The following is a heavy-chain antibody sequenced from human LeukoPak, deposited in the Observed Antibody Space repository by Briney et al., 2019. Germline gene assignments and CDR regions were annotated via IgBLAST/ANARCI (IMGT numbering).Heavy chain of an antibody. D-gene: IGHD3-22*01. Sequence: GGSLRLSCAASGLTVSCNYMSWVRQAPVKGLDWVSVIYSGGSTYYVDSVKGRFTISRDNSKNTLYLQMNSLRAEDTAVYYCARGRDLYDSSGYYSETTTYYYYYYMDVWGKGTTVTVSS. CDR2: IYSGGST. CDR1: GLTVSCNY. J-gene: IGHJ6*03. V-gene: IGHV3-53*01. CDR3: ARGRDLYDSSGYYSETTTYYYYYYMDV.